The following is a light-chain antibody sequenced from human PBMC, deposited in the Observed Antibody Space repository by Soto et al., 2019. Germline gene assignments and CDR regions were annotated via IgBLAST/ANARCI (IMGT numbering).Light chain of an antibody. J-gene: IGKJ1*01. CDR2: GAS. CDR3: QQFGSSPT. V-gene: IGKV3-20*01. CDR1: QSVSTY. Sequence: EIVLTQSPATLSFSAGERSTLSFRASQSVSTYLAWYQQKPAQAPRLLIYGASNRATGTPDRFSGSGSGTDFTLTISRLEPEDFAVYYCQQFGSSPTFGQGTKVDIK.